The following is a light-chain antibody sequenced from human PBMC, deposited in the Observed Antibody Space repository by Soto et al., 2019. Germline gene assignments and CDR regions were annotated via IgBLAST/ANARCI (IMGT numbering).Light chain of an antibody. V-gene: IGLV2-14*01. CDR1: SSDVGLYDY. CDR3: SSYTSDSSYV. Sequence: QSVLTQPASVSGSPGQSMTISCTGTSSDVGLYDYVSWYQQHPGKAPQLMIHAVSNRPSGVSNRFSASKSGNTASLFISGLQAEDEADYYCSSYTSDSSYVFGSGTKVT. CDR2: AVS. J-gene: IGLJ1*01.